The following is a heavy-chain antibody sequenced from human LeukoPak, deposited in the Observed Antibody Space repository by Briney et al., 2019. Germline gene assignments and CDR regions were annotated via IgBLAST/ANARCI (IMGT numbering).Heavy chain of an antibody. J-gene: IGHJ3*02. CDR3: ARHFGSSIAAAGPLGVVAATPSAFDI. CDR2: IYPGDSDT. V-gene: IGHV5-51*01. CDR1: GYSFTSYW. Sequence: GESLKISCKGSGYSFTSYWIGWVRQMPGKGLEWMGIIYPGDSDTRYSPSFQGQVTISADKSISTAYLQWSSLKASDTAMYYCARHFGSSIAAAGPLGVVAATPSAFDIWGQGTMVTVSS. D-gene: IGHD2-15*01.